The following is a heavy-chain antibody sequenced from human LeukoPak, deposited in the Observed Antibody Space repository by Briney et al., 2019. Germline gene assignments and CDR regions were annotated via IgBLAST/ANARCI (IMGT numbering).Heavy chain of an antibody. Sequence: PSETLSLTCAVYGGSFSGYYWSWIRQPPGKGLEWIGEINHSGSTNYNPSLKSRVTISVDTSKNQFSLKLSSVTAADTAVYYCARGPKYSSGWPRGYYYYGMDVWGQGTTVTVSS. CDR1: GGSFSGYY. CDR3: ARGPKYSSGWPRGYYYYGMDV. CDR2: INHSGST. J-gene: IGHJ6*02. D-gene: IGHD6-19*01. V-gene: IGHV4-34*01.